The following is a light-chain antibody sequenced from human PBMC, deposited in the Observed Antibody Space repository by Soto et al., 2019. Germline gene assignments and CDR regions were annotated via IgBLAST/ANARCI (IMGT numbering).Light chain of an antibody. Sequence: QSVLTQPPSASGSPGQSVTISCTGTSSDVGGYNYVSWYQQHPRKAPKLMIYEVSKRPSGVPDRFSGSKSGNTASLTVSGVQAEDEADYYCSSYAGSNNFWVFGGGTKLTVL. V-gene: IGLV2-8*01. CDR2: EVS. CDR3: SSYAGSNNFWV. CDR1: SSDVGGYNY. J-gene: IGLJ3*02.